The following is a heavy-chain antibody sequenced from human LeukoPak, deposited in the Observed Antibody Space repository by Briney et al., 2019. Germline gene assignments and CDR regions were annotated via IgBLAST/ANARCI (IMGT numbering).Heavy chain of an antibody. J-gene: IGHJ4*02. Sequence: TGESLKISCKGSGYSFTLYWISWVRQMPGKGLEWMGIIYPGDSDTRYSPSFQGQVTISADKSITTAYLEWSSLKASDTAMYYCARGTRGYYFDWWGQGTLVTVSS. CDR1: GYSFTLYW. CDR3: ARGTRGYYFDW. CDR2: IYPGDSDT. V-gene: IGHV5-51*01. D-gene: IGHD2-15*01.